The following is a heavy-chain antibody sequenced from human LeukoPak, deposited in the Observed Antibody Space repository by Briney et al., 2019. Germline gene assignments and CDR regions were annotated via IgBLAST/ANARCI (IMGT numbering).Heavy chain of an antibody. CDR2: ISGGGGSVA. CDR3: VRGGGVVTVIDY. J-gene: IGHJ4*02. CDR1: GLTFSPYA. Sequence: GGSLRLSCAASGLTFSPYAMGWVRQAPGKGLEWVSVISGGGGSVAYYADSVKGRFAISRDDSMNTVYLQVNSLRAEDTAVYYCVRGGGVVTVIDYWGQGTLVTVSS. V-gene: IGHV3-23*01. D-gene: IGHD2-21*02.